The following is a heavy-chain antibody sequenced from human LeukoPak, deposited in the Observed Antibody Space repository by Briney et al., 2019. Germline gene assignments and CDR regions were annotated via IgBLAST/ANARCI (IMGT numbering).Heavy chain of an antibody. CDR1: GGSISSYY. D-gene: IGHD3-3*01. J-gene: IGHJ3*02. CDR2: IYYSGST. V-gene: IGHV4-59*01. CDR3: ARAYYDLWSGYLFAFDI. Sequence: SETLSLTCTVSGGSISSYYWSWIRQPPGKGLEWIGYIYYSGSTNYNPSLKSRVTISVDTSKNQFSLKLSSVTAADTAVYYCARAYYDLWSGYLFAFDIWGQGTMVTVSS.